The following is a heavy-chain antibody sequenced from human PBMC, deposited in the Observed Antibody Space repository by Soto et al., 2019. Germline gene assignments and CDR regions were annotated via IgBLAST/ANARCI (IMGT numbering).Heavy chain of an antibody. CDR3: ARSWELRDTFDY. J-gene: IGHJ4*02. CDR1: GGTFSSYA. Sequence: XSVKVSCKASGGTFSSYAISWVRQAPGQGLEWMGGIIPIFGTANYAQKFQGRVTITADESTSTAYMELSSLRSEDTAVYYCARSWELRDTFDYWGQGTLVTVSS. D-gene: IGHD1-26*01. V-gene: IGHV1-69*13. CDR2: IIPIFGTA.